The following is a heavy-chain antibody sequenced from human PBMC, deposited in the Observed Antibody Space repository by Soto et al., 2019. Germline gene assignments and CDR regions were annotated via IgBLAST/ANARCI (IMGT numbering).Heavy chain of an antibody. J-gene: IGHJ6*02. V-gene: IGHV1-18*01. CDR2: INAYNGNT. CDR1: GYRFTSYG. D-gene: IGHD3-16*01. Sequence: ASVKVSCKASGYRFTSYGIGWVRQAPGQGFEWMGWINAYNGNTNYAQNLQGRVTLTTDTSTSTAYMELRSLRSNDTAVYYCAMVDVYVTPSPQDVWRQGTTVTVSS. CDR3: AMVDVYVTPSPQDV.